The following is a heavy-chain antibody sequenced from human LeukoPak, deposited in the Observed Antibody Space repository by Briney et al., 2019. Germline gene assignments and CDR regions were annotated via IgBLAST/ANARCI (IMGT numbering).Heavy chain of an antibody. V-gene: IGHV4-34*01. J-gene: IGHJ3*02. CDR2: INHSGST. Sequence: SETLSLTCAVYGGSFSGYYWSWIRQPPGKGLEWIGEINHSGSTNYNPSLKSRVTISVDTSKNQFSLKLSSVTAADTAVYYCARGPSRYFDWLLNDAFDIWGQGTMVTVSS. D-gene: IGHD3-9*01. CDR3: ARGPSRYFDWLLNDAFDI. CDR1: GGSFSGYY.